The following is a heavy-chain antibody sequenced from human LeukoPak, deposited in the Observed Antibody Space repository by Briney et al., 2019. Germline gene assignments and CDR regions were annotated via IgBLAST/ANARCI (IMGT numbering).Heavy chain of an antibody. J-gene: IGHJ4*02. CDR1: GFTFSSYA. V-gene: IGHV3-23*01. CDR2: ISGSVGST. Sequence: GGSLRLSCAASGFTFSSYAMSWVRQAPGKGLEWVSAISGSVGSTYYADSVKGRFTISTDTSKNTLYLQMNSLRAEDTAVYYCAKDIAAAGGFDYWGQGTLVTVSS. D-gene: IGHD6-13*01. CDR3: AKDIAAAGGFDY.